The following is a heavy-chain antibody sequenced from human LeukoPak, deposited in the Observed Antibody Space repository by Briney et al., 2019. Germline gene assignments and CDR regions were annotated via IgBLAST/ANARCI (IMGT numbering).Heavy chain of an antibody. D-gene: IGHD6-13*01. CDR1: GYSMSSGYY. CDR3: ARSSSPGVYFDY. Sequence: SETLSLTCAVSGYSMSSGYYWGWIRQPPGMGLEWIGSIYHSGSTYYNPSLKSRVTISVDTSKNQFSLKLNSVTAADTAVYYCARSSSPGVYFDYWGQGTLVTVSS. J-gene: IGHJ4*02. V-gene: IGHV4-38-2*01. CDR2: IYHSGST.